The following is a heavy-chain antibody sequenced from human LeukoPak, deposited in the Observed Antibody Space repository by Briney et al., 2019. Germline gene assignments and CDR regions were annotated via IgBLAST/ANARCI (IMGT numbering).Heavy chain of an antibody. V-gene: IGHV4-61*02. CDR2: IYTSGST. CDR3: ARDQRGSSWSKGENWFDP. Sequence: SGTLSLTCTVSGGSISSGSYYWSWIRQPAGKGLEWIGRIYTSGSTNYNPSLKSRVTISVDTSKNQFSLKLSSVTAADTAVYYCARDQRGSSWSKGENWFDPWGQGTLVTVSS. J-gene: IGHJ5*02. CDR1: GGSISSGSYY. D-gene: IGHD6-13*01.